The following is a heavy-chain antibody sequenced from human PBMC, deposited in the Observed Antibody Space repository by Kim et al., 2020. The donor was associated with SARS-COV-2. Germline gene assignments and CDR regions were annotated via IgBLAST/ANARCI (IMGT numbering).Heavy chain of an antibody. CDR3: ARLIQWLCSYWYSDY. D-gene: IGHD6-19*01. V-gene: IGHV3-33*01. CDR1: GFTFRNYG. J-gene: IGHJ4*02. Sequence: LSLTCAASGFTFRNYGMHWVRQAPGKGLEWVAAITYDGSTKKYSESVKGRFTISRDNFKNTPYVQVTSLRAEDRAVYYCARLIQWLCSYWYSDYWVQ. CDR2: ITYDGSTK.